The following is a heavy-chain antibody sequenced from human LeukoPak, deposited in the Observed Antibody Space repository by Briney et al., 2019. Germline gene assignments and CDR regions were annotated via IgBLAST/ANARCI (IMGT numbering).Heavy chain of an antibody. CDR2: ISSSSSYM. V-gene: IGHV3-21*04. Sequence: VSSISSSSSYMYYADSVKGRFTISRDNAKNSLYLQMNSLRAEDTALYYCVKRADYYGMDVWGRGTTVTVSS. D-gene: IGHD6-25*01. J-gene: IGHJ6*02. CDR3: VKRADYYGMDV.